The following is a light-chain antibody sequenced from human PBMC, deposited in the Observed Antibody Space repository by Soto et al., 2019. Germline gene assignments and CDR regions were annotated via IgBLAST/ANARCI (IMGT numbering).Light chain of an antibody. CDR1: TSNIGSNY. Sequence: QSVLTQPPSASGTPGQGVTISCSGSTSNIGSNYVYWYQQLPGTPPTLLIYRNSQRPSGVPDRFSGSKSGTSASLAISGLRSDDEADYFCATWDDSLNGFYVFGTGTKVTV. CDR2: RNS. J-gene: IGLJ1*01. V-gene: IGLV1-47*01. CDR3: ATWDDSLNGFYV.